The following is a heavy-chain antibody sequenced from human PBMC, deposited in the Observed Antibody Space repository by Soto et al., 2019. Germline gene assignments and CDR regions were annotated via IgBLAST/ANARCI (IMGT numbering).Heavy chain of an antibody. CDR3: ATYYYGSGSYFGY. D-gene: IGHD3-10*01. V-gene: IGHV1-69*13. CDR2: IIPIFGTA. J-gene: IGHJ4*02. CDR1: GGTFSSYA. Sequence: SVKVSCKASGGTFSSYAISWVRQAPGQGLEWMGGIIPIFGTANYAQKFQGRVTITADESTSTAYMELSSLRSEDTAVYYCATYYYGSGSYFGYWGQGTLVTVSS.